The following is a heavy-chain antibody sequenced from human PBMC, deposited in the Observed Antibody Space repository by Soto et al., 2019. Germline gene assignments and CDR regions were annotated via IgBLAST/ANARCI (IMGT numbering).Heavy chain of an antibody. V-gene: IGHV4-30-4*01. Sequence: SETLSLTCTVSGGSISSGDYYWSWIRQPPGKGLEWTGYIYYSGSTYYNPSLKSRVTISVDTSKNQFSLKLSSVTAADTAVYYCAGFWSGYYYYYGMDVWGQGTTVTVSS. J-gene: IGHJ6*02. CDR2: IYYSGST. CDR3: AGFWSGYYYYYGMDV. CDR1: GGSISSGDYY. D-gene: IGHD3-3*01.